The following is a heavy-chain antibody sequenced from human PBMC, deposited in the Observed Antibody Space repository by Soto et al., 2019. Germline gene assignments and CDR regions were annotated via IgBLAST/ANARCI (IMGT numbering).Heavy chain of an antibody. Sequence: GGSLRLSCTASGFTFSNYGIHWVRQAPGKGLEWVTVISYDGSNKYYAGSVKGRFTISRDNSKNTLYLQMNSLRPEDTAMYYCASGGAYSCSDLNAMGAFDIWGQGTMVTVSS. CDR1: GFTFSNYG. CDR2: ISYDGSNK. J-gene: IGHJ3*02. CDR3: ASGGAYSCSDLNAMGAFDI. D-gene: IGHD5-12*01. V-gene: IGHV3-30*03.